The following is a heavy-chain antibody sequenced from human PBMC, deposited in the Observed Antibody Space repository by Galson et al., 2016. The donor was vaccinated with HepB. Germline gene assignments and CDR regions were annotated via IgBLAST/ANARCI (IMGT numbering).Heavy chain of an antibody. CDR1: GYTVGSDF. V-gene: IGHV3-53*01. Sequence: SLRLSCAASGYTVGSDFMTWVRQAPGKGLEWVSMFHGGANTYYADSVKGRFTISGDTSKNTLYLQMNSLSVEDTAIYYCASRAAWGQGTLVTVSS. CDR3: ASRAA. J-gene: IGHJ4*02. D-gene: IGHD2-15*01. CDR2: FHGGANT.